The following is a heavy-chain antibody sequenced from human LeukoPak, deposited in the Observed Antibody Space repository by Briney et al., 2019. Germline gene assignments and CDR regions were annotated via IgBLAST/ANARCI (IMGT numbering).Heavy chain of an antibody. CDR1: GGSFSGYY. Sequence: SETLSLTCAVYGGSFSGYYWSWIRQPPGKGLEWIGEINHSGSTNYNPSLKSRVTISVDTSKNQFSLKLSSVTAADTAVYYCAKPYSGGWRGGFDYWGQGTLVTVSS. J-gene: IGHJ4*02. CDR2: INHSGST. CDR3: AKPYSGGWRGGFDY. V-gene: IGHV4-34*01. D-gene: IGHD6-19*01.